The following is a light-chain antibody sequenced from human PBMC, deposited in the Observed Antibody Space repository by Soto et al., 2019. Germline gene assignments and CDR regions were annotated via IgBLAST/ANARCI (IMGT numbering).Light chain of an antibody. V-gene: IGKV1-39*01. CDR3: QQSYITPLT. CDR2: AAS. Sequence: DIQMTQSPSSLSASVGDRVTITCRASQNIGSDLNWYQQKPGKTPQVLIYAASNLRSGVPSRFSGSGSGTDFTLTINSLQPEDFATYYCQQSYITPLTFGGGTKVEIK. CDR1: QNIGSD. J-gene: IGKJ4*01.